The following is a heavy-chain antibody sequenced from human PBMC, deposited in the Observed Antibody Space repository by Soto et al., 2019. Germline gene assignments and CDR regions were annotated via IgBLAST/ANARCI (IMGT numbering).Heavy chain of an antibody. D-gene: IGHD3-3*01. Sequence: HPVGSLRLSCTASGFTFGDYAMSWVRQAPGKGLEWVGFIRSKAYGGTTEYAASVKGRFTISRDDSKSIAYLQMNSLKTEDTAVYYCTRDFPINADFDYDFWSGTSRDYYYYGMDVWGQGTTVTVSS. CDR2: IRSKAYGGTT. CDR1: GFTFGDYA. V-gene: IGHV3-49*04. J-gene: IGHJ6*02. CDR3: TRDFPINADFDYDFWSGTSRDYYYYGMDV.